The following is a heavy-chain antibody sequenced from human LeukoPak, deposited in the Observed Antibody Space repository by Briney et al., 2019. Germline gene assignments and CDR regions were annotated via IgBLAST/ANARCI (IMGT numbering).Heavy chain of an antibody. CDR3: ARRSEGVDY. V-gene: IGHV4-39*01. Sequence: SETLSLTCTVSGASINSSSYYWGWIRQPPGTGLEWIGSIYYRGSTFYTPSLKSRVTISVDTSKNQFSLKLSSVTAADTALYYCARRSEGVDYWGQGTLVTVSS. CDR2: IYYRGST. D-gene: IGHD3-10*01. CDR1: GASINSSSYY. J-gene: IGHJ4*02.